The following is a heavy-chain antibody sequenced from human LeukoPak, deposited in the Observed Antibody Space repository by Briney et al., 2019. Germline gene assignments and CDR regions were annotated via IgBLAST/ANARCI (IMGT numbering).Heavy chain of an antibody. CDR2: IHNSGGT. CDR3: ARDFTKTASPDAFDF. J-gene: IGHJ3*01. CDR1: GDSINNDGYH. D-gene: IGHD1-1*01. Sequence: NPSQTLSLTCTVSGDSINNDGYHGTWTRQHPGKGLEWIGFIHNSGGTAYNPSLRSRVSISLDTSLNQFSLTLHSVTAADTAVYYCARDFTKTASPDAFDFWGQGTLVAVSS. V-gene: IGHV4-31*03.